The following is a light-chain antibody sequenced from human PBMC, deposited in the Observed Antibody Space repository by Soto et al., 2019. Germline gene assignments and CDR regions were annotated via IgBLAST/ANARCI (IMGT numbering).Light chain of an antibody. CDR2: FAS. V-gene: IGKV3-15*01. CDR1: QTVYNN. Sequence: IVMTQSPATLSVSPGEKATLSCRASQTVYNNLAWYQQKPGQAPRLLVYFASTGATGVPARFSGSGSGTEFSLTISSLQSEDFALYYCLQFTAWPLTFGGGTKVETK. CDR3: LQFTAWPLT. J-gene: IGKJ4*01.